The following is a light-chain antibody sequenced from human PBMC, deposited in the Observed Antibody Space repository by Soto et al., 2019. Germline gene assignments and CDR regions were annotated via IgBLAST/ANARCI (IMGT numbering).Light chain of an antibody. Sequence: EIVMTQSPATLSVSPGERATLSCRASQSISSKLAWYKHKPGQAPRLLIYDTSTRAAGIPARFSGSGSGTDFTLTISSLQSEDFAVYYCQQYNNWRSISFGQGTRLEIK. CDR2: DTS. V-gene: IGKV3-15*01. CDR3: QQYNNWRSIS. J-gene: IGKJ5*01. CDR1: QSISSK.